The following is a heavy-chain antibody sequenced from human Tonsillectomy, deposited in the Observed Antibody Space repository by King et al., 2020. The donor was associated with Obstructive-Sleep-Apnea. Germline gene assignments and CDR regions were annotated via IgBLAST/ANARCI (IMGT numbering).Heavy chain of an antibody. CDR3: ARGLDYGSSMIDY. Sequence: VQLQESGPGLVKPSQTLSLTCTVSVGSISSGGYYWSWIRQFPGKGLAWIGYIYYSGNTYYNPSLKSRVTMSLDTSKNQFSLKLTSVTAADTAVYYCARGLDYGSSMIDYWGPGTLVTVSS. D-gene: IGHD4-23*01. V-gene: IGHV4-31*03. CDR2: IYYSGNT. J-gene: IGHJ4*02. CDR1: VGSISSGGYY.